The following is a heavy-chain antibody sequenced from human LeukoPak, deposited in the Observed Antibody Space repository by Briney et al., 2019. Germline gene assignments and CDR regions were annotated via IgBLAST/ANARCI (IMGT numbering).Heavy chain of an antibody. CDR3: ARVPRVVVVAATCFDY. CDR1: GFTFSSYW. J-gene: IGHJ4*02. V-gene: IGHV3-7*01. CDR2: IKQDGSEK. D-gene: IGHD2-15*01. Sequence: GGSLRLSCAASGFTFSSYWMTWVRQAPGKGLGWVANIKQDGSEKYYVDSVKGRFTISRDNAKNSLSLQMNSLRADDTAVYYCARVPRVVVVAATCFDYWGQGTLVTVSS.